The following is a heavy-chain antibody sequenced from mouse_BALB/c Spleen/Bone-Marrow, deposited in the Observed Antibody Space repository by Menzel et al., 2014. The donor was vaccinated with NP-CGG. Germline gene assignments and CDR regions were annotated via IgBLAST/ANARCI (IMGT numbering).Heavy chain of an antibody. D-gene: IGHD1-1*01. CDR1: GYSITSGYS. V-gene: IGHV3-1*02. J-gene: IGHJ4*01. CDR3: AVTTVVARYSMDY. Sequence: EVQLQQSGPDLVKPSQSLSLTCTVTGYSITSGYSWHWIRQFPGNKLEWMGYIHYSGSTNYNPSLKSRISITRDTSKNQFFLQLNSVTPEDTATDYCAVTTVVARYSMDYWGQGTSVTVSS. CDR2: IHYSGST.